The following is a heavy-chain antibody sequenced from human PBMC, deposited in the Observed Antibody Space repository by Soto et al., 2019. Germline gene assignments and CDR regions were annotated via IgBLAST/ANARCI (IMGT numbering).Heavy chain of an antibody. Sequence: EVQLVESGGGLVKPGGALRLSCTGSGFPFANAWVNWFREAPGKGLEWVGGINSRSDGGTTDYAAPVNGRFNISRDDSRNTLFLQMNSLKAEDTAVYYCTTGDDSSSWYGIYYWGQGTLVTVSS. CDR1: GFPFANAW. J-gene: IGHJ4*02. CDR3: TTGDDSSSWYGIYY. CDR2: INSRSDGGTT. D-gene: IGHD6-13*01. V-gene: IGHV3-15*07.